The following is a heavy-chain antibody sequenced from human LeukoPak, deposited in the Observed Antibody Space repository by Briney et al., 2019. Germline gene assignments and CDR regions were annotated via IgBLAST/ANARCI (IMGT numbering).Heavy chain of an antibody. J-gene: IGHJ6*03. CDR1: GGSISSSSYY. CDR3: HMTPPSRYSSSWGVGLYYYMDV. V-gene: IGHV4-39*01. Sequence: SETLSLTCTVSGGSISSSSYYWGWIRQPPGKELEWIGSIYYSGSTYYNPSLKSRVTISVDTSKNQFSLKLSSVTAADTAVYYCHMTPPSRYSSSWGVGLYYYMDVWGKGTTVTVSS. CDR2: IYYSGST. D-gene: IGHD6-13*01.